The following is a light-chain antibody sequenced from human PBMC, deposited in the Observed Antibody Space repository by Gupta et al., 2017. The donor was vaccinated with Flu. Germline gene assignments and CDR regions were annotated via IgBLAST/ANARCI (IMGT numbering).Light chain of an antibody. CDR3: MQALQTQD. J-gene: IGKJ3*01. Sequence: ISCRSSQSLLHSNGYNYLDWYLQKPGQSPQLLIYLGSNRASGVPDRFSGSGSGTDFTLKISRVEAEDVGVYYCMQALQTQDFGPGTKVDIK. CDR2: LGS. V-gene: IGKV2-28*01. CDR1: QSLLHSNGYNY.